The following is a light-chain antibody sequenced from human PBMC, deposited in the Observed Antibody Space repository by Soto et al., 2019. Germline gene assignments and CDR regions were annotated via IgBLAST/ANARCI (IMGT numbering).Light chain of an antibody. CDR3: QAYHGILSGSGV. CDR2: GNS. Sequence: QSVLTQRPSVSGAPGQRVTISCTGSSSNIGAGYDVHWYQQLPGTAPKLLIYGNSNRPSGVPDRFSGSKSGTSASLAITGLQAEDESDYYCQAYHGILSGSGVFGPGTKVTVL. V-gene: IGLV1-40*01. J-gene: IGLJ1*01. CDR1: SSNIGAGYD.